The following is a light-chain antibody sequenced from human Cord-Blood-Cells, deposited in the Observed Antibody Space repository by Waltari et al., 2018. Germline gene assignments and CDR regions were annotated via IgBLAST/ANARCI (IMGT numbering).Light chain of an antibody. CDR1: RATLHSKY. J-gene: IGLJ2*01. CDR2: RNN. Sequence: HSVLTQPPPASCTHGQRAPISSSGRRATLHSKYVSWYQQLPGAAPNLLIYRNNQRPSGVPDLFSGSKSGTSASLAISGLRSEDEADYYGAAWDDSLSGVVFGGGTKLTVL. V-gene: IGLV1-47*01. CDR3: AAWDDSLSGVV.